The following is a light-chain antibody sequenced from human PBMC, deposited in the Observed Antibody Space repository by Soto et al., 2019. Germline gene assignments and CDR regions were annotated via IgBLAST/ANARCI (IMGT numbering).Light chain of an antibody. J-gene: IGLJ3*02. CDR3: AAWDDSLSGRV. Sequence: QSVLTQPPSASGTPGQRVTISCSGTSSNIGGNYVYWYQQLPGTAPNLLIYSNNQRPSGVPDQFSGSKSGTSASLAISGVRSEDDAAYYCAAWDDSLSGRVFGGGTKLTVL. CDR2: SNN. CDR1: SSNIGGNY. V-gene: IGLV1-47*02.